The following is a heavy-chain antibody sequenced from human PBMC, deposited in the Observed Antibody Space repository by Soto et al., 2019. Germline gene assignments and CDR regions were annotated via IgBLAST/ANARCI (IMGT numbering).Heavy chain of an antibody. CDR2: IIPIFGTA. CDR3: ARGGIVVVPAAIPRYYYYYGMDV. J-gene: IGHJ6*02. CDR1: GGTFSSYA. V-gene: IGHV1-69*06. Sequence: SVKVSCKASGGTFSSYAISWVRQAPGHGLEWMGGIIPIFGTANYAQKFQGRVTITADKSTSTAYMELSSLRSEDTAVYYCARGGIVVVPAAIPRYYYYYGMDVWG. D-gene: IGHD2-2*02.